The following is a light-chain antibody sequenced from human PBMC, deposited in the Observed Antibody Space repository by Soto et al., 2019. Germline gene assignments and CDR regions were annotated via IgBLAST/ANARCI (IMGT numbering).Light chain of an antibody. V-gene: IGLV2-14*01. CDR1: SSDVGGYNY. Sequence: QSALTQPASVSGSPGQSITISCTGTSSDVGGYNYVSWYQQHPGKAPKLIIYEVSNRPSGVSNRFSGSKSGNTASLTISGLPAEDEADYYCSSYTISSTYVFGTGTKLTVL. J-gene: IGLJ1*01. CDR2: EVS. CDR3: SSYTISSTYV.